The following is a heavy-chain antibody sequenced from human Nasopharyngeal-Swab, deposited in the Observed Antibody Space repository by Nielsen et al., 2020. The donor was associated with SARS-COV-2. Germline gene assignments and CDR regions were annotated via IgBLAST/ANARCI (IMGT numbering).Heavy chain of an antibody. CDR3: AHKGWGYSSGCFDY. Sequence: SGPTLVTPTQTLTLTCTFSGFSLSTSGVGVGWIRQPPGTALEWLALIYWDDDKRYSPSLKSRLTITKDTSKNQVVLTMTNMDPEDTATYYCAHKGWGYSSGCFDYWGQGTLVTVSS. V-gene: IGHV2-5*02. CDR2: IYWDDDK. CDR1: GFSLSTSGVG. J-gene: IGHJ4*02. D-gene: IGHD6-19*01.